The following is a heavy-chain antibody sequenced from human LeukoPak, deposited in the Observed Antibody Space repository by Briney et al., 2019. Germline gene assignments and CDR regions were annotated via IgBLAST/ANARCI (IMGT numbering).Heavy chain of an antibody. D-gene: IGHD3-10*01. CDR3: ARGYGSGFDY. J-gene: IGHJ4*02. CDR1: GLTFTTDA. V-gene: IGHV3-23*01. CDR2: ISGRGDTT. Sequence: GGSLRLSCAASGLTFTTDAMSWVRLAPGKGLEWVSGISGRGDTTYYADSVEGRFTISRDNPKNTLYLQMNSLRVEDTAVYYCARGYGSGFDYWGQGTLVTVSS.